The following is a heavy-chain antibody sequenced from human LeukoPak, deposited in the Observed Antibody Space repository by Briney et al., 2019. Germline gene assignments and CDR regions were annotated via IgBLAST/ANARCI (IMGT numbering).Heavy chain of an antibody. Sequence: GGSLRLSCAASGFTFDDYAMHWVRQAPGKGLEWVSGISWNSGSIGYADSVKGRFTISRDNAKNSLYLQMNSLRAEDTAVYYCARDPAMVPYYYYGMDVWGQGTTVTVSS. CDR3: ARDPAMVPYYYYGMDV. V-gene: IGHV3-9*01. CDR1: GFTFDDYA. J-gene: IGHJ6*02. D-gene: IGHD4/OR15-4a*01. CDR2: ISWNSGSI.